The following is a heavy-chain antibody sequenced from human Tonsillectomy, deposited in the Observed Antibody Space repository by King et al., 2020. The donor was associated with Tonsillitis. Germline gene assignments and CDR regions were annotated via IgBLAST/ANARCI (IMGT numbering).Heavy chain of an antibody. D-gene: IGHD1-14*01. V-gene: IGHV3-23*04. J-gene: IGHJ4*02. CDR3: ANDPEPYRYATSLLDY. Sequence: QLVQSGGGLVQPGGSLRLSCAASGFTFSSYAMSWVRQAPGTGLECGSAIRGRVGSTYYAVSVKGRFTISRDNSTNTHYLQMTSLIDEDTAVSYCANDPEPYRYATSLLDYWGQGTLVTVSS. CDR2: IRGRVGST. CDR1: GFTFSSYA.